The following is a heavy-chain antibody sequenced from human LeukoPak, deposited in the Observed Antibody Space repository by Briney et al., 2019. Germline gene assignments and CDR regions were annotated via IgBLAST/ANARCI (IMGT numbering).Heavy chain of an antibody. D-gene: IGHD6-19*01. CDR3: ARAPYNSGYSFDY. CDR2: INPSGGST. CDR1: GYTFTSYY. V-gene: IGHV1-46*01. Sequence: ASVTVSCTASGYTFTSYYMHWVRQAPGQGLEWVGIINPSGGSTSYAQKFQGRVTMTRNTSISTAYMELSSLRSEDTAVYYCARAPYNSGYSFDYWGQGTLVTVSS. J-gene: IGHJ4*02.